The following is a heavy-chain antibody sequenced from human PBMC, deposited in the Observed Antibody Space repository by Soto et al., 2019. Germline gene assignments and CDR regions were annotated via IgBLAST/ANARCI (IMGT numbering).Heavy chain of an antibody. CDR2: IYYSGST. V-gene: IGHV4-39*01. Sequence: SETLSLTCTVSGGSISSSSYYWGWIRQPPGKGLEWIGSIYYSGSTYYNPSLKSRVTISVDTSKNQFSLKLSSVTAADTAVYYCVTRGDKDYYDSSGYFRFDPWGQGTLVTVSS. CDR3: VTRGDKDYYDSSGYFRFDP. CDR1: GGSISSSSYY. J-gene: IGHJ5*02. D-gene: IGHD3-22*01.